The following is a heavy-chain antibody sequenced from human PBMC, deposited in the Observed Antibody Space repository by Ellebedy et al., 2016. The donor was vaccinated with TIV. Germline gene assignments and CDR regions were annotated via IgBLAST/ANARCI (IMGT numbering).Heavy chain of an antibody. CDR3: PYSSGWYKFDD. Sequence: GESLKISCAASGFTFSHYAMHWVRQAPGKGLEWVAEVSYDGNTKYYTDSVKGRFTISRDNSKTTLYLQMNSLRAEDTAVYYCPYSSGWYKFDDWGQGTLVTVSS. J-gene: IGHJ4*02. V-gene: IGHV3-30*04. D-gene: IGHD6-19*01. CDR2: VSYDGNTK. CDR1: GFTFSHYA.